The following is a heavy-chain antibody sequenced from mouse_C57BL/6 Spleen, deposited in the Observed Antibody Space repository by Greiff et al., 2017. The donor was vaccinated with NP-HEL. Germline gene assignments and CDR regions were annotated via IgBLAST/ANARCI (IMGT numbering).Heavy chain of an antibody. CDR2: IYPSDSDT. J-gene: IGHJ3*01. V-gene: IGHV1-61*01. CDR1: GYTFTSYW. CDR3: ARGGYDGWFAY. Sequence: QVQLQQPGAELVRPGSSVKLSCKASGYTFTSYWMDWVKQRPGQGLEWIGNIYPSDSDTPYNQKFKDKATLTVDKSSSTAYMQLSSLTSEDAAVYYCARGGYDGWFAYWGQGTLVTVSA. D-gene: IGHD2-14*01.